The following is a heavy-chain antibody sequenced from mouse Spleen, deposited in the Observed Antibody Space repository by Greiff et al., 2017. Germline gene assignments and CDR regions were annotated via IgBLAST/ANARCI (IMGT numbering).Heavy chain of an antibody. CDR1: GYAFTNYL. V-gene: IGHV1-54*01. Sequence: VKLMESGAELVRPGTSVKVSCKASGYAFTNYLIEWVKQRPGQGLEWIGVINPGSGGTNYNEKFKGKATLTADKSSSTAYMQLSSLTSEDSAVYFCARRGMDYWGQGTSVTVSS. J-gene: IGHJ4*01. CDR2: INPGSGGT. CDR3: ARRGMDY.